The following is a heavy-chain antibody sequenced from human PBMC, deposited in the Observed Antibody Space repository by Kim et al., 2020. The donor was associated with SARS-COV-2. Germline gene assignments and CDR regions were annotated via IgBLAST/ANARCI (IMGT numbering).Heavy chain of an antibody. CDR3: TTEWVAVAGLEYFQH. CDR1: GFTFSNAW. J-gene: IGHJ1*01. CDR2: IKSKTDGGTT. V-gene: IGHV3-15*01. D-gene: IGHD6-19*01. Sequence: GGSLRLSCAASGFTFSNAWMSWVRQAPGKGLEWVGRIKSKTDGGTTDYAAPVKGRFTISRDDSKNTLYLQMNSLKTEDTAVYYCTTEWVAVAGLEYFQHWGQGTLVTVSS.